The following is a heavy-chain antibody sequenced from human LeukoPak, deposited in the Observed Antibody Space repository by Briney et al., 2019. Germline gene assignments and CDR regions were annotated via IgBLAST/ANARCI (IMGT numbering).Heavy chain of an antibody. Sequence: GGSLRLSCAASGLTVSSNYMSWVRQAPGKGLEWVSVIYSGGSTYYADSVKGRFTISRDNSKNTLYLQMNSLRAEDTAVYYCARDKARYYYDSSGYYVPDAFDIWGQGTMVTVSS. J-gene: IGHJ3*02. CDR3: ARDKARYYYDSSGYYVPDAFDI. CDR2: IYSGGST. CDR1: GLTVSSNY. D-gene: IGHD3-22*01. V-gene: IGHV3-66*01.